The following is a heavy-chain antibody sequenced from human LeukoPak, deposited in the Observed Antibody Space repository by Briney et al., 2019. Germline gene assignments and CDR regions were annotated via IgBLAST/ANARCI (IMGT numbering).Heavy chain of an antibody. V-gene: IGHV1-69*05. J-gene: IGHJ6*02. Sequence: SLKVSCKASGGTSSSYAISCVRQAPGQGLEWMGGIIPIFGTANYAQKFQGRVTITTDESTSTAYMELRSLRSEDTAVYYCARGGQGLTYYGMDVWGQGATGTVSS. CDR3: ARGGQGLTYYGMDV. CDR2: IIPIFGTA. D-gene: IGHD3/OR15-3a*01. CDR1: GGTSSSYA.